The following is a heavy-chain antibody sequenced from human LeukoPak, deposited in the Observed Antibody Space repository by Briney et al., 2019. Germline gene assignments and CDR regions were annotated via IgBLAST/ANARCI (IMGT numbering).Heavy chain of an antibody. V-gene: IGHV6-1*01. CDR3: AREGSEGYLFDY. CDR1: GDSVSSSSAA. J-gene: IGHJ4*02. Sequence: SQTLSLTCGISGDSVSSSSAAWSWIRQSPSRGLEWLGRTYYRSKWKNDYAASVKSRLTINPDTSKNQFSLLLNSMTPEDTAVYYCAREGSEGYLFDYWGQGTLVTVSS. D-gene: IGHD1-1*01. CDR2: TYYRSKWKN.